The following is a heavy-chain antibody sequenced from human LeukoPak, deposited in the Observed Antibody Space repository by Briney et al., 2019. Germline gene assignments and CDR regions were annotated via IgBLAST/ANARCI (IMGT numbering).Heavy chain of an antibody. CDR2: IDTSDSYT. Sequence: GESLRISCKGSGYSFTSYWISWVRQMPGKSLEWMGRIDTSDSYTNYSPSFQGHVTISADKSISTAYLQWSSLKASDTAMYYCARVPRYSSGWYNTYYFDYWGQGTLVTVS. CDR3: ARVPRYSSGWYNTYYFDY. D-gene: IGHD6-19*01. CDR1: GYSFTSYW. V-gene: IGHV5-10-1*01. J-gene: IGHJ4*02.